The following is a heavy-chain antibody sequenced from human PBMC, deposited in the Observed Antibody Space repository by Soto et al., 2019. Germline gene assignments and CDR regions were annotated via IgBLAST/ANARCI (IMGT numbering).Heavy chain of an antibody. D-gene: IGHD2-15*01. J-gene: IGHJ4*02. V-gene: IGHV3-21*01. CDR2: IGDSSAHI. CDR3: ARDYRYSFDY. Sequence: PGGSLRLSCAASGFTFSSSRMDYRMSWVRQAPGKGLEWVSSIGDSSAHIYYADSVKGRFTISRDDAKNSLYLQMSSLSAEDTAVYYCARDYRYSFDYWGQGALVTVSS. CDR1: GFTFSSSRMDYR.